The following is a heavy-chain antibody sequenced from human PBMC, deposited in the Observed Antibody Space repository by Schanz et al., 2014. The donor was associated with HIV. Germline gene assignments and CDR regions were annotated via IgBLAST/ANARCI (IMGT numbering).Heavy chain of an antibody. CDR1: GLTFGSYA. CDR3: AKGKGLTVVVVDAFDI. D-gene: IGHD3-22*01. V-gene: IGHV3-23*04. Sequence: VQLVESGGGVVQPGRSLRLSCAASGLTFGSYAMSWVRQAPGKGLEWVSAISGGGGSTYYADSVKGRFTISRDNSKNTLYLQMNSLRAEDTAVYYCAKGKGLTVVVVDAFDIWGQGTMVTVSS. CDR2: ISGGGGST. J-gene: IGHJ3*02.